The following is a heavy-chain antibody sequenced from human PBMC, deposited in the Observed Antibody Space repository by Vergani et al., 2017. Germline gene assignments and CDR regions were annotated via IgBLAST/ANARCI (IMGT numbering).Heavy chain of an antibody. CDR2: IYSGDET. J-gene: IGHJ5*02. D-gene: IGHD3-10*01. CDR1: GSTVSGNY. V-gene: IGHV3-66*02. CDR3: ARENYYGSWTYVDP. Sequence: ELQLVESGGGLVQPGGSLRLSCAASGSTVSGNYMTWVRQATGRGLEWVSHIYSGDETYYANSVKGRVTISRDTSKNTLHHQINNLRVEDTAVYYCARENYYGSWTYVDPWGQGTLVTVSS.